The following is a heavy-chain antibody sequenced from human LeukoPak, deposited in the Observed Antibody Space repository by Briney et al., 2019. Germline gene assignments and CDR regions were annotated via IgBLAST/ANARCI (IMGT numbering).Heavy chain of an antibody. V-gene: IGHV4-59*01. CDR1: GGSISSYY. Sequence: PSETLSLTCTVSGGSISSYYWSWIRKPPGKGLEWIGYIYYSGSTNYNPSLKSRVTISVDTSKNQSSLKLSSVTAADTAVYYCARERGLYYGSGSLDSFWFDPWGQGTLVTVSS. J-gene: IGHJ5*02. CDR2: IYYSGST. D-gene: IGHD3-10*01. CDR3: ARERGLYYGSGSLDSFWFDP.